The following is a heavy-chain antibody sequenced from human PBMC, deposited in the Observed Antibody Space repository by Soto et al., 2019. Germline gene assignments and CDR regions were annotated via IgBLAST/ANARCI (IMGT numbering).Heavy chain of an antibody. CDR3: ARDLTYYDFWSGFWFDP. Sequence: PGGSLRLSCAASGFTFSSYWMHWVRQAPGKGLVWVSRINSDGSSTSYADSVKGRFTISRDNAKNTLYLQMNSLRAEDTAVYYCARDLTYYDFWSGFWFDPWGQGTLVTVSS. V-gene: IGHV3-74*01. D-gene: IGHD3-3*01. J-gene: IGHJ5*02. CDR1: GFTFSSYW. CDR2: INSDGSST.